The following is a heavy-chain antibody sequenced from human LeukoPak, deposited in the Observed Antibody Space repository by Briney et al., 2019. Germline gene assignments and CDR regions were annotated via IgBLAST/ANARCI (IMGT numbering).Heavy chain of an antibody. D-gene: IGHD4-17*01. V-gene: IGHV4-34*01. Sequence: SETLSLTCAVYGGSFSGCYWSWIRKPPGKGLEWIGEINHRGSTNYNPSLKSRVTISVDTSKTQFSLKLSSVTAADTAVYYCARGRRGYTVPLLYYFDYWGQGTLVTVSS. CDR3: ARGRRGYTVPLLYYFDY. J-gene: IGHJ4*02. CDR2: INHRGST. CDR1: GGSFSGCY.